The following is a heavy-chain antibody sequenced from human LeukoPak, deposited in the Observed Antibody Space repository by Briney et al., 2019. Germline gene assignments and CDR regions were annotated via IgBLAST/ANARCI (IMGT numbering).Heavy chain of an antibody. CDR3: ARRELWFDP. D-gene: IGHD1-7*01. CDR2: IYYSGST. J-gene: IGHJ5*02. V-gene: IGHV4-39*01. Sequence: PSETLSLTCTVSGGSIGSSSYYWGWIRQPPGKGLEWIGSIYYSGSTYYNPSLKSRVTISVDTSKNQFSLKLSSVTAADTAVYYCARRELWFDPWGQGTLVTVSS. CDR1: GGSIGSSSYY.